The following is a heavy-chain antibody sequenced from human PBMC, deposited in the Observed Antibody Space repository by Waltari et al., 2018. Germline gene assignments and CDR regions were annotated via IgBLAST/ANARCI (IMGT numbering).Heavy chain of an antibody. J-gene: IGHJ4*02. Sequence: EVQLVQSGAEVKKPGESLKISCKGSGYSFTSYWIGWVGQRPGKGLEWIGIIYPGDSDTRYSPSFQGQVTISADKSISTAYLQWSILKASDTAMYYCARGGWGTMVQGVSDYWGQGTLVTVSS. CDR1: GYSFTSYW. V-gene: IGHV5-51*03. CDR2: IYPGDSDT. D-gene: IGHD3-10*01. CDR3: ARGGWGTMVQGVSDY.